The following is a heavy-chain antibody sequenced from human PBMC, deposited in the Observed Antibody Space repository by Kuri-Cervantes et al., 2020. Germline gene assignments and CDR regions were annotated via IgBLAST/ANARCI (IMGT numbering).Heavy chain of an antibody. CDR3: AKVVISYLYYFDY. V-gene: IGHV3-23*01. Sequence: LSLTCAASGFTFGAYAMAWVRQAPGKGLEWVSAISRSGSDTYYEDSVRGRFAISRDNSKNTLYLQMNSLRAEDTAVYYCAKVVISYLYYFDYWGQGTLVTVSS. D-gene: IGHD3-22*01. J-gene: IGHJ4*02. CDR1: GFTFGAYA. CDR2: ISRSGSDT.